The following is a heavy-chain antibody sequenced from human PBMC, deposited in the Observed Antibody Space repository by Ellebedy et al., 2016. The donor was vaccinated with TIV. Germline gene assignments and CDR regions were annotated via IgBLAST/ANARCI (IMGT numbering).Heavy chain of an antibody. Sequence: PGGSLRLSCAASGFTFSSYAMSWLRQAPGKGLEWVSGISGNGGSTYYADTVKGRFTISRDNSKNTLYLQMNSLRAEDTAVYYCAKVGIMIVMGYGMDVWGQGTTVTVSS. J-gene: IGHJ6*02. CDR2: ISGNGGST. D-gene: IGHD3-22*01. V-gene: IGHV3-23*01. CDR1: GFTFSSYA. CDR3: AKVGIMIVMGYGMDV.